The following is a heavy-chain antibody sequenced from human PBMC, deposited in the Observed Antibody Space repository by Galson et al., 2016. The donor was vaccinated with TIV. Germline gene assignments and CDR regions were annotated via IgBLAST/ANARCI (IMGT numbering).Heavy chain of an antibody. CDR1: GFSFDTYA. J-gene: IGHJ3*02. Sequence: SLRLSCAASGFSFDTYAMTWVRQSPGKGLEWVSSLNAGGYNTFYADSVKGRSTISRDNSRTTLYLQMDSLRADDTAVYYCAKDRSTWTLRGAFDIWGQGTMVTVSA. CDR3: AKDRSTWTLRGAFDI. D-gene: IGHD3/OR15-3a*01. V-gene: IGHV3-23*01. CDR2: LNAGGYNT.